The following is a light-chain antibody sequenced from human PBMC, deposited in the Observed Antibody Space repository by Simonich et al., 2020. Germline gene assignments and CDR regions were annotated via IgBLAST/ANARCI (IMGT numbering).Light chain of an antibody. CDR2: DDS. J-gene: IGLJ2*01. V-gene: IGLV3-10*01. Sequence: SYELTQPPSVSVSPGQTARITCSGDALPKKYAYWYQKKSGQAPVLVIYDDSQRPSGIPERVSGASSGTMATLTISGAQVEDEADYYCYSTDSSGNHRVFGGGTKLTVL. CDR3: YSTDSSGNHRV. CDR1: ALPKKY.